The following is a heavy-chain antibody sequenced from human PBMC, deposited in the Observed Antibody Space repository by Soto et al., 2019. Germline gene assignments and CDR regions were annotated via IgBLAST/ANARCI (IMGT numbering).Heavy chain of an antibody. J-gene: IGHJ4*02. CDR2: MNPNSGYT. D-gene: IGHD1-26*01. V-gene: IGHV1-8*01. CDR1: GYAFTSYD. CDR3: ARGRDWELLSALEF. Sequence: QVQLVQSGAELKKPGASVKVSCKASGYAFTSYDINWVRQAPGQGLEWMGWMNPNSGYTGYSQKFQGRVTLTSNTSLSTAYMDLSSLQSEDTAVYFCARGRDWELLSALEFWGQGTLVSVSS.